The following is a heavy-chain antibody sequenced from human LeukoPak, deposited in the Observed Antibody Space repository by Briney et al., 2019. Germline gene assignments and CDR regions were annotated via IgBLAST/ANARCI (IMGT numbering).Heavy chain of an antibody. V-gene: IGHV3-53*01. D-gene: IGHD3-10*01. Sequence: GGSLRLSCAASGFTVSSNYMNWVRQAPGQGLEWVSAVYSGGGTYYADPVKGRFTISRDNSKSTLYLQMNSLRAEDTAVYYCARAVSGSYPAFDYWGQGTLVTVSS. CDR1: GFTVSSNY. CDR3: ARAVSGSYPAFDY. J-gene: IGHJ4*02. CDR2: VYSGGGT.